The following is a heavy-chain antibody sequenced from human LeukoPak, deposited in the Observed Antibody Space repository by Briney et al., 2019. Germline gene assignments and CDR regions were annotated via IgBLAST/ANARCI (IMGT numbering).Heavy chain of an antibody. V-gene: IGHV1-69*05. CDR3: ATYTYSGSFTYAFDI. CDR2: IIPIFGTA. D-gene: IGHD1-26*01. J-gene: IGHJ3*02. Sequence: GASVKVSCKASGYTFTSYGISWVRQAPGQGLEWMGRIIPIFGTANYAQKFQGRVTITTDESTSTAYVELSSLRSEDTAVYYCATYTYSGSFTYAFDIWGQGTMVTVSS. CDR1: GYTFTSYG.